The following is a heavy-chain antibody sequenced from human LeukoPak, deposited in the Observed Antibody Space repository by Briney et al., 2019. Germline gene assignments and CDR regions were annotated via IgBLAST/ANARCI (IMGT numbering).Heavy chain of an antibody. CDR1: GFTFSSYA. D-gene: IGHD1-26*01. J-gene: IGHJ4*02. Sequence: PGGSLRLSCAASGFTFSSYAMSWVRQAPGKGLEWVSAISGSGGSTYYADSVKGRFTISRDNSKNTLYLQMNSLRAEDTAVYYCAKDHFPSGSYSLPSCTSDYWGQGTLVTVSS. CDR2: ISGSGGST. V-gene: IGHV3-23*01. CDR3: AKDHFPSGSYSLPSCTSDY.